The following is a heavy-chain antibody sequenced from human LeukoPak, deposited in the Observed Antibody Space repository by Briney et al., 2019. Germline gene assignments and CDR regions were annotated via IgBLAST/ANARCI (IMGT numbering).Heavy chain of an antibody. J-gene: IGHJ3*02. CDR2: IYYSGST. CDR3: ARRPGNAFDI. D-gene: IGHD1-26*01. V-gene: IGHV4-39*01. Sequence: KASETLSLTCTVSGGSISRYYWGWIRQPPGKGLEWIGSIYYSGSTYYNPSLKSRVTVFVDTAKNQFSLKLSSVTAADTAVYYCARRPGNAFDIWGQGTMVTVSS. CDR1: GGSISRYY.